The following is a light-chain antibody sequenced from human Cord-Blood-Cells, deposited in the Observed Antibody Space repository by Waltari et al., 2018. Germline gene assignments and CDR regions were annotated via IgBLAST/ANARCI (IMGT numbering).Light chain of an antibody. CDR2: GAS. Sequence: EIVLTQSPGTLSLSPGERATLSCRASQSVSSSYLAWYQQKPGQAPRRLIYGASSRATGIPDRFSGSGSGTDFTVTISRLEPEAFAVYYCQQYGSSPPWTFGQGTKVEIK. CDR1: QSVSSSY. V-gene: IGKV3-20*01. J-gene: IGKJ1*01. CDR3: QQYGSSPPWT.